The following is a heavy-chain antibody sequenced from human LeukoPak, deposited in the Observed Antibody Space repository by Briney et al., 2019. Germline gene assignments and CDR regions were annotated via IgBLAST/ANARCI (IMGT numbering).Heavy chain of an antibody. D-gene: IGHD1-14*01. Sequence: PSETLSHTCTVSGSISGYYWSWIRQPPGKGLEWIGRIYTSGSTNYNPSLKSRVTMSVDTSKNQFSLKLSSVTAADTAVYYCARDHPDGSRSRATYYYYGMDVWGQGTTVTVSS. CDR2: IYTSGST. CDR1: GSISGYY. J-gene: IGHJ6*02. CDR3: ARDHPDGSRSRATYYYYGMDV. V-gene: IGHV4-4*07.